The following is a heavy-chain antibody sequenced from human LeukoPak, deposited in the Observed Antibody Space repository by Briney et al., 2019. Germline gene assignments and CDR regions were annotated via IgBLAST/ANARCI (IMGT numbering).Heavy chain of an antibody. CDR2: IYTSGST. D-gene: IGHD2-2*01. V-gene: IGHV4-4*07. CDR1: GGSISSYY. CDR3: ARTVVPAASDAFDI. Sequence: SETLSLTCTVSGGSISSYYWSWIRQPAGKGLEWIGRIYTSGSTNYNPSLKSRVTMSVDTSKNQFSLKLSSVTAADTAVYYCARTVVPAASDAFDIWGQGTMVTVSS. J-gene: IGHJ3*02.